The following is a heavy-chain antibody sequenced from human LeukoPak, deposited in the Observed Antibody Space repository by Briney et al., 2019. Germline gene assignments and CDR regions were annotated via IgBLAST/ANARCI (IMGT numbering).Heavy chain of an antibody. J-gene: IGHJ4*02. V-gene: IGHV4-59*08. CDR2: IYYSGST. Sequence: SETLSLTCTVSGGSISSYYWSWIRQPPGKGLEWIGYIYYSGSTNYNPSLKGRVTLSVDTSKNQFSLKLSSVTAADTAVYYCARRRGYTLDYWGQGTLVTVSS. CDR1: GGSISSYY. D-gene: IGHD5-12*01. CDR3: ARRRGYTLDY.